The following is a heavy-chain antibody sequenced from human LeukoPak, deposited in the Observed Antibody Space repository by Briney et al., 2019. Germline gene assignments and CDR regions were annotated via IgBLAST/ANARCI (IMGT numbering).Heavy chain of an antibody. CDR1: GFTVSSNY. D-gene: IGHD4-17*01. V-gene: IGHV3-53*01. J-gene: IGHJ3*02. CDR2: IYSGGST. Sequence: GGSLRLSCAASGFTVSSNYMSWVRQAPGKGLEWVSVIYSGGSTYYADSVKGRFTISRDNSRNTLYLQMNSLRAEDTAVYYCARSGDYGDYYAFDIWGQGTMVTVSP. CDR3: ARSGDYGDYYAFDI.